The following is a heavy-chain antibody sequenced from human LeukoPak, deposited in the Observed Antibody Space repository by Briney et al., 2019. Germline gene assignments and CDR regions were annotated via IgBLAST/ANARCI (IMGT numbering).Heavy chain of an antibody. CDR3: ARDRDWAGYSYGFYY. J-gene: IGHJ4*02. CDR1: GGTFSSYA. Sequence: ASVKVSCKVSGGTFSSYAISWVRQAPGQGLEWMGGIIPIFGTANYAQKFQGRVTITADESTSTAYMELSSLRSEDTAVYYCARDRDWAGYSYGFYYWGQGTLVTVSS. D-gene: IGHD5-18*01. CDR2: IIPIFGTA. V-gene: IGHV1-69*13.